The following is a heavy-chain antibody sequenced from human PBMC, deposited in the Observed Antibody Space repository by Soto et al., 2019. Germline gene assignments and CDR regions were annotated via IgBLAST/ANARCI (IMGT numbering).Heavy chain of an antibody. D-gene: IGHD3-16*02. CDR2: ISSSSSYI. J-gene: IGHJ5*02. Sequence: GGSLRLSCAASGFTFSSYSMNWVRQAPGKGLEWVSSISSSSSYIYYADSVKGRFTISRDNAKNSLYLQMNSLRAEDTAVYYCAPLTFGGVIVQGQFDPWGQGTLVTVSS. CDR1: GFTFSSYS. V-gene: IGHV3-21*01. CDR3: APLTFGGVIVQGQFDP.